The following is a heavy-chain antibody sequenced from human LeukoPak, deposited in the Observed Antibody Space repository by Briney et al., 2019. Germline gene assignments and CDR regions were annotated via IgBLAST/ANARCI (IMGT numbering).Heavy chain of an antibody. J-gene: IGHJ3*02. CDR1: GGSISSSSYY. Sequence: NPSETLSLTCTVSGGSISSSSYYWGWIRQPPGKGLEWIGSIYYSGSTYYNPSLKSRVTISVDTSKNQFSLKLSSVTAADTAVYYCARSLISRYYYDSSGYLTVFDIWGQGTMVTVSS. D-gene: IGHD3-22*01. V-gene: IGHV4-39*07. CDR3: ARSLISRYYYDSSGYLTVFDI. CDR2: IYYSGST.